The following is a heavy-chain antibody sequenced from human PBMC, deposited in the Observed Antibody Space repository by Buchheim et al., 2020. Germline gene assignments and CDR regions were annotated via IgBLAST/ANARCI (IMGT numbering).Heavy chain of an antibody. V-gene: IGHV1-2*04. D-gene: IGHD3-3*01. CDR1: GYTFTGYY. J-gene: IGHJ4*02. Sequence: QVQLVQSGAEVKKPGASVKVSRKASGYTFTGYYVHWVRQAPGQGLEWVGWINPDSGGTDYAQKFQGSVTMTRDKSISTAYLELRSLTSDDTAVYYCARGAGGDTIFGVLITTFYFDFWGQGAL. CDR3: ARGAGGDTIFGVLITTFYFDF. CDR2: INPDSGGT.